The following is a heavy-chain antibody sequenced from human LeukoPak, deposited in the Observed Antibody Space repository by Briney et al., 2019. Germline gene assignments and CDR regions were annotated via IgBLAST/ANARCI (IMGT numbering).Heavy chain of an antibody. V-gene: IGHV4-30-4*01. CDR1: GGSISSGDYY. CDR3: ASTVVPAAMLSFDY. J-gene: IGHJ4*02. D-gene: IGHD2-2*01. CDR2: IYYSGST. Sequence: PSETLSLTCTVSGGSISSGDYYWSWIRQPPGKGLEWIGYIYYSGSTYYNPSLKSRVTISVDTSKNQFSLKLSSVTAADTAVYYCASTVVPAAMLSFDYWGQGTLVTVSS.